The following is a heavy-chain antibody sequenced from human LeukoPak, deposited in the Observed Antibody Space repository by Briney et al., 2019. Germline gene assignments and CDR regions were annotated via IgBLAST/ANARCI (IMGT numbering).Heavy chain of an antibody. V-gene: IGHV4-31*11. CDR3: ARGHLGGFYSYGSQSFDY. J-gene: IGHJ4*02. CDR2: IYYSGGT. D-gene: IGHD5-18*01. Sequence: SETLSLTCAVSGGSISSGGYYWSWIRQHPGKGLEWIGYIYYSGGTYYNPSLKSRVTISVDTSKNQFSLKLSSVTAADTAVYYCARGHLGGFYSYGSQSFDYWGQGTLVIVSS. CDR1: GGSISSGGYY.